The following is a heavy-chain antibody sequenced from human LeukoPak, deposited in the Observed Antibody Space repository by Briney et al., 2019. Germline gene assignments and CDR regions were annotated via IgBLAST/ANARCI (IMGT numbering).Heavy chain of an antibody. Sequence: GGSLRLSCAASGFTVSSNYMSWVRQAPGKGLEWVSVIYSGGSTYYADSVKGRFTISRDYSKNTIYLQMNSLRAEDTAVYYCARGLNNRKSGRRFDVFEIWGQGTMVTVSS. V-gene: IGHV3-66*01. CDR3: ARGLNNRKSGRRFDVFEI. D-gene: IGHD1-14*01. J-gene: IGHJ3*02. CDR1: GFTVSSNY. CDR2: IYSGGST.